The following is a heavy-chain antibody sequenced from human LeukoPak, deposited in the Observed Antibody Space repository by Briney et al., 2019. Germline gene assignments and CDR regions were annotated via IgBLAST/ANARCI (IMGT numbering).Heavy chain of an antibody. CDR2: INPNSGAT. CDR1: GYTFTGYY. CDR3: ARSTTPNENEYFEH. V-gene: IGHV1-2*02. Sequence: ASVKVSCKASGYTFTGYYMHWVRQAPGQGLEWMGWINPNSGATNYAQKFQGRVTMTRDTSISTAYMELSRLRSDDTAVYYCARSTTPNENEYFEHWGQGTLVTVSS. J-gene: IGHJ1*01. D-gene: IGHD2/OR15-2a*01.